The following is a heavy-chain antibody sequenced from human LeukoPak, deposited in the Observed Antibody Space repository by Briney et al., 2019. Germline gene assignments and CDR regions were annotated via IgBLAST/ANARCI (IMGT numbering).Heavy chain of an antibody. Sequence: ASVKVSCKASGYTFTNYDINWVRQASGQGLEWMGWMNPKSGNTGYAQKFQGRVTMTRNTSIGTAYMELSSLTSEDTAVYYCARERGAAAGTGEGPWFDPWGQGTLVTVSS. J-gene: IGHJ5*02. CDR3: ARERGAAAGTGEGPWFDP. D-gene: IGHD6-13*01. CDR1: GYTFTNYD. CDR2: MNPKSGNT. V-gene: IGHV1-8*01.